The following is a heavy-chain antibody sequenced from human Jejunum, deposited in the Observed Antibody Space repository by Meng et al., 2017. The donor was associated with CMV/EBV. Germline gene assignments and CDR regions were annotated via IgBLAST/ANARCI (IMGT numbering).Heavy chain of an antibody. CDR2: ISPIGIT. CDR3: TTKSHPPRGIAVPVAIPFDP. D-gene: IGHD6-19*01. Sequence: SFNVYYYTWIRQPPGKGLEWIGEISPIGITNYNPSLKSRVTMSVDTSKSQVSLNLSSVTAADTAVYYCTTKSHPPRGIAVPVAIPFDPWGQGTLVTVSS. CDR1: SFNVYY. J-gene: IGHJ5*02. V-gene: IGHV4-34*01.